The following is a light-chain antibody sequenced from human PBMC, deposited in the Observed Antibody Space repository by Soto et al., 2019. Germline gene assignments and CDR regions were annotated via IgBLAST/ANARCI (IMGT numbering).Light chain of an antibody. CDR1: HDIRKY. Sequence: DIQMTQSPSSLSASVGDRVTITCQASHDIRKYLNWYQQKPGKAPRLLIYDASNMEKGVPSRFTGSGSGTDFILTISSLQPEDIAKYYCQQYENFPITFGQGTRLETK. J-gene: IGKJ5*01. CDR2: DAS. V-gene: IGKV1-33*01. CDR3: QQYENFPIT.